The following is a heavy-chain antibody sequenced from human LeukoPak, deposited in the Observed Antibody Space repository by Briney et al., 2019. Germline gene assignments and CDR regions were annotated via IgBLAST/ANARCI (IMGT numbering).Heavy chain of an antibody. D-gene: IGHD1-26*01. CDR2: VYPTGST. Sequence: PSETLSLTCDVSGGSMGSYWWGWVRQPAGKGLEWIGRVYPTGSTRFNPSLKSRLTMSMDTSTNQFSMKLTSVTAADTAVYFCARQGYTVSYYFLDYWSKGTLVTVSS. CDR1: GGSMGSYW. J-gene: IGHJ4*02. V-gene: IGHV4-4*07. CDR3: ARQGYTVSYYFLDY.